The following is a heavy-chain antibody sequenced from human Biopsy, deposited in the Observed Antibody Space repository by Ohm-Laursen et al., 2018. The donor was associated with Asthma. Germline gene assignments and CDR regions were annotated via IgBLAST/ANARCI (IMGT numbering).Heavy chain of an antibody. D-gene: IGHD3-22*01. J-gene: IGHJ4*01. CDR2: IYWTDAK. CDR1: GFSLRNSGMG. CDR3: AHAVPLSDLCTDYYTSYFDY. V-gene: IGHV2-5*01. Sequence: TQTLTLTYTFSGFSLRNSGMGVGWIRQPPGKAPEWLPLIYWTDAKHYNPSLKTRLTITKDSSRNRVVLEMTNMEPVDTGTCFCAHAVPLSDLCTDYYTSYFDYWGPGTLVSVSS.